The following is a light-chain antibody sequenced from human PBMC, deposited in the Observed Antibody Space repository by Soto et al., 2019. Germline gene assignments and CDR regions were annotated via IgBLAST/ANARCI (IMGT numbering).Light chain of an antibody. CDR3: LQYHSSWT. V-gene: IGKV1-6*01. CDR2: AAS. J-gene: IGKJ1*01. Sequence: IQLTQSPSSLSASVGDRVSITCRASQAIRDDLGWYQKKPGKAPKLLIFAASRLERGVPSRFSGSGSGTDFTLTISSLQPEDFATYYCLQYHSSWTFGQGTKVDIK. CDR1: QAIRDD.